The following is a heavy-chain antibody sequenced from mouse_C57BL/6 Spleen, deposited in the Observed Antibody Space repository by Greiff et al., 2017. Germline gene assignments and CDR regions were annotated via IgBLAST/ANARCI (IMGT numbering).Heavy chain of an antibody. Sequence: QVQLQQPGAELVRPGSSVKLSCKASGYTFTSYWMHWVKQRPIQGLEWIGNIDPSDSETPYNQKFKDKATLTVDKSSSTAYMQLSSLTSEDSAVYYCARSEDAMDYWGQGTSVTVSS. J-gene: IGHJ4*01. CDR2: IDPSDSET. V-gene: IGHV1-52*01. CDR1: GYTFTSYW. CDR3: ARSEDAMDY.